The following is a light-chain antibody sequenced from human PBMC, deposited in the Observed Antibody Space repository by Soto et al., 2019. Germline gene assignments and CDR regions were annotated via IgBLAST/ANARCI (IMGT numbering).Light chain of an antibody. CDR3: QQSSSTPLT. CDR2: GAS. V-gene: IGKV1-39*01. CDR1: ETISHY. Sequence: IHMTQSPSSLSASVGDRVTITCRASETISHYLNWYQQKPGKAPKLLIYGASKLESGVPSRFSGSGSGTDFTLTITSLQTEDFATYYCQQSSSTPLTFGGVTKVEIK. J-gene: IGKJ4*01.